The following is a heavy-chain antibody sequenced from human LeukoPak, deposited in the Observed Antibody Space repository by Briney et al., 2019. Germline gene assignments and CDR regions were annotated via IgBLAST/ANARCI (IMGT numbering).Heavy chain of an antibody. D-gene: IGHD3-10*01. CDR2: ISAYNGNT. CDR1: GYTFTSNY. J-gene: IGHJ4*02. CDR3: AKTDYYGSGSYLGFVDY. V-gene: IGHV1-18*04. Sequence: ASVKVSCKAFGYTFTSNYMHWVRQAPGQGLEWMGWISAYNGNTNYAQKLQGRVTMTTDTSTSTAYMELRSLRSDDTAVYYCAKTDYYGSGSYLGFVDYWGQGTLVTVSS.